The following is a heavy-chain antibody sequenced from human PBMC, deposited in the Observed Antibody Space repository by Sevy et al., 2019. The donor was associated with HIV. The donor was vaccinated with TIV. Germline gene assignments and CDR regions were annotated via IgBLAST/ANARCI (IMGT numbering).Heavy chain of an antibody. J-gene: IGHJ3*02. V-gene: IGHV1-69*13. Sequence: ASVKVSCKASGGTFSSYAISWVRQAPGQGLEWMGGIIPIFGTANYAQTFQGRVTITADESTSTAYMELSSLRSEDTAVYYCLKTLSAFDIWGQGTMVTVSS. CDR1: GGTFSSYA. CDR2: IIPIFGTA. CDR3: LKTLSAFDI.